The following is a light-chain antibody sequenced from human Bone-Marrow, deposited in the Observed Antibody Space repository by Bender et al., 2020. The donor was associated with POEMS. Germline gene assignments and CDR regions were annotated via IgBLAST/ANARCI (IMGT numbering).Light chain of an antibody. CDR2: EVT. Sequence: QSALTQPPSASGSPGQSVTISCTGTSSDVGAYNYVSWYQQHPGKAPKLVIYEVTERPSGVPDRFSGSKSGNTASLIVSGLQAEDEADYYCNSYAGSYNWVFGGGTKLTVL. CDR3: NSYAGSYNWV. CDR1: SSDVGAYNY. J-gene: IGLJ3*02. V-gene: IGLV2-8*01.